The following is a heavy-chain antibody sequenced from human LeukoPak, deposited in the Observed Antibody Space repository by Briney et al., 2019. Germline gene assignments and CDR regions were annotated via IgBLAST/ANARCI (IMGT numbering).Heavy chain of an antibody. CDR1: GFTFSSYS. J-gene: IGHJ6*03. CDR2: ISSSSSYI. D-gene: IGHD3-10*01. V-gene: IGHV3-21*01. CDR3: ARVGGITLALAPSPFPDYNYYYMDV. Sequence: SGGSLRLSCAASGFTFSSYSMNWVRQAPGKGLEWVSSISSSSSYIYYTDSVKGRFTISRDNAKKSLYLQMNSLRAEDTAVYYCARVGGITLALAPSPFPDYNYYYMDVWGKGTTVTVSS.